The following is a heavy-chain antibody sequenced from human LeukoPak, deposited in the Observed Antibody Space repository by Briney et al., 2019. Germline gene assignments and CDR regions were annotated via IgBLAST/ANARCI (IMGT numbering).Heavy chain of an antibody. J-gene: IGHJ5*02. V-gene: IGHV1-69*13. Sequence: SVKVSCKASGGTFSSYAISWVRQAPGQGLEWMGGIIPIFGTANYAQKFQGRVTITADESTSTAYMELSSLRSEDTAVYYCARDAPNYYGSGSYYGPWFDPWGQGTLVTVSS. CDR3: ARDAPNYYGSGSYYGPWFDP. CDR2: IIPIFGTA. D-gene: IGHD3-10*01. CDR1: GGTFSSYA.